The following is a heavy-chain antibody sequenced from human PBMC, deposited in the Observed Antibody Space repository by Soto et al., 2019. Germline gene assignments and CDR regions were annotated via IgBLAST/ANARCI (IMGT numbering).Heavy chain of an antibody. D-gene: IGHD2-2*01. CDR3: ARGWRYQLLLTGWFDP. Sequence: SGPTLVNPTQTLTLTCTFSGFSLSTSGVGVGWIRQPPGKALEWLALIYWDDDKRYSPSLKSRLTITKDTSKNQVVLTMTNMDPVDTATYYCARGWRYQLLLTGWFDPWGQGTLVTVSS. CDR2: IYWDDDK. CDR1: GFSLSTSGVG. J-gene: IGHJ5*02. V-gene: IGHV2-5*02.